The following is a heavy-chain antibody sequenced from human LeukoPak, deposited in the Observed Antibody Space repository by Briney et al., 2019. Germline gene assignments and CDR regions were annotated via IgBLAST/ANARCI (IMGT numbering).Heavy chain of an antibody. V-gene: IGHV3-30*04. Sequence: GGSLRLSCAASGFSFSTYAMHWVRQVPGKGLEWVAVLSSDGSKKFYVDSVNGRFTISRYNSKNTRSLQMYSRTAEDTTLYYCARHYYSSSGSIYNWFDPWGQGTLVTVSS. J-gene: IGHJ5*02. CDR2: LSSDGSKK. D-gene: IGHD3-10*01. CDR3: ARHYYSSSGSIYNWFDP. CDR1: GFSFSTYA.